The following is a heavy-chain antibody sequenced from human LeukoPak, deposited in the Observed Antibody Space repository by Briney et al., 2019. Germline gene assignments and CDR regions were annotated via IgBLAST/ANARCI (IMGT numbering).Heavy chain of an antibody. CDR2: ISYDGSNK. Sequence: PGGSLRLSCAASGFTFSSYGMHWVRQAPGKGLEWVAVISYDGSNKYYADSVKGRFTISRDNSKNTLYLQMNSLRAEDTAVYYCARDSGSYESPGFDYWGQGTLVTVSS. V-gene: IGHV3-30*03. CDR3: ARDSGSYESPGFDY. D-gene: IGHD1-26*01. CDR1: GFTFSSYG. J-gene: IGHJ4*02.